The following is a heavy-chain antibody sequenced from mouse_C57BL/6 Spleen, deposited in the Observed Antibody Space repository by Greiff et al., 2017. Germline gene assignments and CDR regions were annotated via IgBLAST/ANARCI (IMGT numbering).Heavy chain of an antibody. CDR2: ILPGSGST. Sequence: QVQLQQSGAELMKPGASVKLSCKATGYTFTGYWIEWVKQRPGHGLEWIGEILPGSGSTTYNEKFKGKATFTADPSSNTAYMQLSSLTTEDSAIYYCARRGSSGFWFAYWGQGTLVTVSA. J-gene: IGHJ3*01. CDR3: ARRGSSGFWFAY. D-gene: IGHD3-2*02. V-gene: IGHV1-9*01. CDR1: GYTFTGYW.